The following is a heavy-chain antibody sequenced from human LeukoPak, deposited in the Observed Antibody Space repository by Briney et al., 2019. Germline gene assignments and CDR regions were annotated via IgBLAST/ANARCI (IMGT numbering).Heavy chain of an antibody. V-gene: IGHV3-30*02. J-gene: IGHJ6*03. CDR2: IRDEGNNK. CDR3: AKNPKMDYYHYYMDF. CDR1: GFTFSNYG. Sequence: QPGGSLRLSCAASGFTFSNYGMHWVRQAPGKGLEWVAFIRDEGNNKYYVNSVKGRFTISRDNSKNTLYLQMNSLRIEDTAVYYCAKNPKMDYYHYYMDFWGKGTTVTVSS. D-gene: IGHD3-10*01.